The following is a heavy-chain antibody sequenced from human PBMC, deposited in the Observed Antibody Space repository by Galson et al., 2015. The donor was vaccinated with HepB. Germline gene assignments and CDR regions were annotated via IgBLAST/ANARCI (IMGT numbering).Heavy chain of an antibody. CDR3: AVEYRSSSGDY. V-gene: IGHV3-48*03. Sequence: SLRLSCAASGFTFSNYEMSWVRQAPGKGLEWISYISSSGSTIYYADSVKGRFTISRDNAKNSLYLQMNSLRVEDTAVYYCAVEYRSSSGDYWGQGTLVTVSS. CDR1: GFTFSNYE. D-gene: IGHD6-6*01. J-gene: IGHJ4*02. CDR2: ISSSGSTI.